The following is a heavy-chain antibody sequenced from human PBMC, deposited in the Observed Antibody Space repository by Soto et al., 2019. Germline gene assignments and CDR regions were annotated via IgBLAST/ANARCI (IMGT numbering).Heavy chain of an antibody. J-gene: IGHJ4*02. CDR1: GGSISSGGYY. CDR3: ARLRLRELSFRY. Sequence: QVQLQESGPGLAKPSQTLSLTSTVSGGSISSGGYYWHWIRQHPVKGLEWIGNIDYTGGTNFNPSLKSRPTMSVDTSKNQFSLTLNSVTAADTAVYYCARLRLRELSFRYWGQGTLVTVSS. CDR2: IDYTGGT. D-gene: IGHD3-16*02. V-gene: IGHV4-31*03.